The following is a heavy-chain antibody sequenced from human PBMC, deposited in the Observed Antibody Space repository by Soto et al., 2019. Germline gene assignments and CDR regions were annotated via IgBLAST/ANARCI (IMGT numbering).Heavy chain of an antibody. Sequence: SETLSLTCAVYGGSFSGYYWSWIRQPPGKGLEWIGEINHSGSTNYNPSLKSRVTISGDKSKNQFSLRVTSVTAADTAVYYCARVPGPWGQGTLVTVS. CDR1: GGSFSGYY. J-gene: IGHJ5*02. CDR2: INHSGST. CDR3: ARVPGP. V-gene: IGHV4-34*01.